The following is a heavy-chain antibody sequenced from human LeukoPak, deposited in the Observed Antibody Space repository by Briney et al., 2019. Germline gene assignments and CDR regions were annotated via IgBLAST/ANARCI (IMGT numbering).Heavy chain of an antibody. J-gene: IGHJ4*02. V-gene: IGHV3-48*02. CDR2: ISSSSSTI. CDR1: GFTFSSYS. Sequence: SGGSLRLSCAASGFTFSSYSMNWVRQAPGKGLEWISYISSSSSTIYYADSVKGRFTISRDNAKNSLYLQMDSLRDEDTAVYYCARDGYGGYPLGASKVGDYWGQGTLVTVSS. CDR3: ARDGYGGYPLGASKVGDY. D-gene: IGHD4-17*01.